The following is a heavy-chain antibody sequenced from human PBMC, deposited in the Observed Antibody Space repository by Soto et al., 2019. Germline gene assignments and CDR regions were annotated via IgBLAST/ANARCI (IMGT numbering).Heavy chain of an antibody. Sequence: GSLRLSCSASGFTFSSYAMIWVRQAPGKGLEWVSGVGGSGEYTYYADSVKGRFTISRDNSKNTVYLQISSLRAEDTAVYYCAKVLTGYYYYFEYWGQGTLVTVSS. CDR1: GFTFSSYA. D-gene: IGHD3-9*01. CDR2: VGGSGEYT. J-gene: IGHJ4*02. V-gene: IGHV3-23*01. CDR3: AKVLTGYYYYFEY.